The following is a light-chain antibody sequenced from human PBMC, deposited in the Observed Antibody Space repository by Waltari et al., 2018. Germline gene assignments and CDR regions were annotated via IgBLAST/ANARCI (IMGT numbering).Light chain of an antibody. CDR1: ALPQKY. CDR3: YSTDSTGNHVV. CDR2: DDN. Sequence: SYELTQPPSVSVSPGQTPRITCPGDALPQKYAFWYQQKPGQAPVLIIYDDNKRPSGIPEGFSGSSSGTMATLTISGAQVEDEADYYCYSTDSTGNHVVFGGGTKLTVL. J-gene: IGLJ2*01. V-gene: IGLV3-10*01.